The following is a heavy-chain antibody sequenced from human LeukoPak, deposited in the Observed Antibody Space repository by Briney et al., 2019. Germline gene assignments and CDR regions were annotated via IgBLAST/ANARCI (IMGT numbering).Heavy chain of an antibody. CDR1: GYTFTGYY. V-gene: IGHV1-2*02. CDR3: ARGWIQLWPFDY. Sequence: ASGKVSCKASGYTFTGYYMHWVRQAPGQGLERMGWINPNSGGTNYAQKFQGRVTMTRDTSISTAYMELSRLRSDDTAVYYCARGWIQLWPFDYWGQGTLVTVSS. J-gene: IGHJ4*02. D-gene: IGHD5-18*01. CDR2: INPNSGGT.